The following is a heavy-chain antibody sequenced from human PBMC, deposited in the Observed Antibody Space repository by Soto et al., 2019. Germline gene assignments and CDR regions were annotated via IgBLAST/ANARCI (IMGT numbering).Heavy chain of an antibody. J-gene: IGHJ6*02. V-gene: IGHV5-10-1*01. Sequence: GESLKISCKGSGYSFTSYWISWVRQMPGKGLEWMGRIDLSDSYTNYSPSFQGHVTISADKSISTAYLQWSSLKASDTAMYYCAGGGVRGVITRTRDYYGMDVWGQGNTVTVSS. D-gene: IGHD3-10*01. CDR3: AGGGVRGVITRTRDYYGMDV. CDR1: GYSFTSYW. CDR2: IDLSDSYT.